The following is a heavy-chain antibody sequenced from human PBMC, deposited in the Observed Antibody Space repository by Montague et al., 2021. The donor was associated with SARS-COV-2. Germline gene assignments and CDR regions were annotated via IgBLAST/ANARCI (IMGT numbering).Heavy chain of an antibody. CDR1: GLSFTNHE. J-gene: IGHJ6*03. D-gene: IGHD5-12*01. Sequence: SLRLSCAASGLSFTNHEANWVRQAPGKGLEWVGKISGSGTSTYYAKFVTGRFTISRDTAKNSLFLQMSNLRAEDTAVYYCARGYSGYDWGGIGGYYYYMDIWGKGTTVTVSS. CDR2: ISGSGTST. V-gene: IGHV3-48*03. CDR3: ARGYSGYDWGGIGGYYYYMDI.